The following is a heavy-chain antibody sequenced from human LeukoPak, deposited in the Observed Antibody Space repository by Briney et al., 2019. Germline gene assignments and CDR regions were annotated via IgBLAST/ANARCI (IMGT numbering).Heavy chain of an antibody. V-gene: IGHV3-73*01. CDR1: GFTFSGSA. CDR2: IRSKANSYAT. CDR3: TRLVQDFDY. Sequence: PGGSLRLSCAASGFTFSGSAMHWVRRASGKGLEWVGRIRSKANSYATAYAASVKGRFTISRDDSKNTAYLQMNSLKTEDTAVYYCTRLVQDFDYWGQGTLVTVSS. J-gene: IGHJ4*02.